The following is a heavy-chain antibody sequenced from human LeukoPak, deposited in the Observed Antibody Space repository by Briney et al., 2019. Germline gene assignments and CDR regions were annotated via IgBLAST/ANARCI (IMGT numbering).Heavy chain of an antibody. Sequence: SETLSLTCAVSGGSISSSNWWSWVRQPPGKGLEWIGEIYHSGSTNYNPSLKSRVTISVDKSKNQFSLKLSSVTAADTAVYYCARAGGDLLGYCSSTSCFPSSGWFDPWGQGTLVTVSS. CDR1: GGSISSSNW. D-gene: IGHD2-2*01. CDR3: ARAGGDLLGYCSSTSCFPSSGWFDP. CDR2: IYHSGST. V-gene: IGHV4-4*02. J-gene: IGHJ5*02.